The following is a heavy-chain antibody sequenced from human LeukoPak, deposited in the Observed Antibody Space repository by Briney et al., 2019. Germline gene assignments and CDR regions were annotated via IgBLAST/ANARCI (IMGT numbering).Heavy chain of an antibody. V-gene: IGHV1-2*02. CDR1: GYSFTGYY. Sequence: ASVKVSCKTSGYSFTGYYIHWVRQAPGQGLEWMGWINPGSGGTNYAQKFLGRVTMTRDTSVTTAYMELGSLRSDDTAIYYCARILGTTDPFDYWGQGTLVTVSS. J-gene: IGHJ4*02. CDR2: INPGSGGT. CDR3: ARILGTTDPFDY. D-gene: IGHD1-1*01.